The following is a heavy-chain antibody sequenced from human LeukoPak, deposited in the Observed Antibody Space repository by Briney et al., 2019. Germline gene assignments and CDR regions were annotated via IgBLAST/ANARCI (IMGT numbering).Heavy chain of an antibody. Sequence: SETLSLTCTVSGGSISSSSYYWGWIRQPPGKGLEWIGSIYYSGSTYYNPSLKSRVTISVDTSKNQFSPKLSSVTAADTAVYYCARDPYSRFHNTFDYWGQGTLVTVSS. CDR3: ARDPYSRFHNTFDY. V-gene: IGHV4-39*07. CDR2: IYYSGST. J-gene: IGHJ4*02. D-gene: IGHD2-21*01. CDR1: GGSISSSSYY.